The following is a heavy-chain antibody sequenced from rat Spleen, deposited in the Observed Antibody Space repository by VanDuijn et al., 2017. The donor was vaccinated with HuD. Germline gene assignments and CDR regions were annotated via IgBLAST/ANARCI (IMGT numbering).Heavy chain of an antibody. Sequence: VQLVESGGGLVQPGKSLKLSCSASGFTFSSYGMHWIRQAPGKGLDWVAYISSSSGTVYADAVKGRFTISRDNAKNTLYLQLNSLKSEDTAIYYCARSSGTTRCDYWGQGVMVTVSS. V-gene: IGHV5-62*01. CDR1: GFTFSSYG. CDR3: ARSSGTTRCDY. CDR2: ISSSSGT. J-gene: IGHJ2*01. D-gene: IGHD1-10*01.